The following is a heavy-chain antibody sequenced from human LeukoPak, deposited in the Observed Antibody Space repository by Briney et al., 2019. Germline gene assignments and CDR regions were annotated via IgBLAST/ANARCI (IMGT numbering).Heavy chain of an antibody. CDR1: GGTFNSYA. D-gene: IGHD3-22*01. J-gene: IGHJ4*02. V-gene: IGHV1-2*02. CDR3: ARDRGYYDSSGYYYFDY. CDR2: INPNSGGT. Sequence: GASVKVSCKASGGTFNSYAISWVRQAPGQGLEWMGWINPNSGGTNYAQKFQGRVTMTRDTSISTAYMELSRLRSDDTAVYYCARDRGYYDSSGYYYFDYWGQGTLVTVSS.